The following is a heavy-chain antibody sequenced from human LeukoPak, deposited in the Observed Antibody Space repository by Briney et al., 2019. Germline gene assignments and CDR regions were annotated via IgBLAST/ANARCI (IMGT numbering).Heavy chain of an antibody. CDR2: ISGSGGST. CDR1: GFTFSSYA. CDR3: AKGTVTISDY. D-gene: IGHD4-17*01. J-gene: IGHJ4*02. Sequence: GGSLRLSCAASGFTFSSYAMSWVRQAPGKGLECVSAISGSGGSTYYADSVKGRFTISRDNSKSTLYLQINSLRAEATAVYYCAKGTVTISDYWGQGTLVTVSS. V-gene: IGHV3-23*01.